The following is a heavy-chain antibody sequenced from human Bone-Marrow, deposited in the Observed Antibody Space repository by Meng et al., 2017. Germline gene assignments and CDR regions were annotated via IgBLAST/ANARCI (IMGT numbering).Heavy chain of an antibody. V-gene: IGHV3-74*01. CDR3: ARAPGIAAAA. D-gene: IGHD6-25*01. Sequence: DVLLVESGGGLVQPGVSLRLSCAASGFTVSSYWMHWVHQAPGKGLVWVSRIKSDGSSTSYADSVKGRFTISRDNAKNTLYLQMNSLRAEDTAVYYCARAPGIAAAAWGQGALVTVSS. CDR1: GFTVSSYW. CDR2: IKSDGSST. J-gene: IGHJ4*02.